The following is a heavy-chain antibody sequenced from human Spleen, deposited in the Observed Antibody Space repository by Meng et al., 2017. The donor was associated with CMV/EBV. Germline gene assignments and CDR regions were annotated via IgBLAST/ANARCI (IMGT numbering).Heavy chain of an antibody. CDR3: ARDPWKQE. Sequence: ASVKVSCKASGYTLTGYYMHWVRQAPGQGLEWMGWINPNSGGTNYAQKLQGRVTMNRDTSISTAYMELSRLRTDDTAVYYCARDPWKQEWGQGTLVTVSS. V-gene: IGHV1-2*02. D-gene: IGHD1-1*01. CDR1: GYTLTGYY. J-gene: IGHJ4*02. CDR2: INPNSGGT.